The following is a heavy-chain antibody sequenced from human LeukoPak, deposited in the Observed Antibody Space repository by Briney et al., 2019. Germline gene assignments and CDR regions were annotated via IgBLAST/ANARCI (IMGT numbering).Heavy chain of an antibody. D-gene: IGHD3-3*02. CDR1: GFTFSSYA. Sequence: GRSLRLSCAASGFTFSSYAMHWVRQAPGKGLEWVAVISHDGSHKYYAASVKGRFTISRDNPKNTLFLQMNSLRPEDTAVYYCARDIAFDGTRPPDYWGQGTLVTVSS. V-gene: IGHV3-30*04. J-gene: IGHJ4*02. CDR3: ARDIAFDGTRPPDY. CDR2: ISHDGSHK.